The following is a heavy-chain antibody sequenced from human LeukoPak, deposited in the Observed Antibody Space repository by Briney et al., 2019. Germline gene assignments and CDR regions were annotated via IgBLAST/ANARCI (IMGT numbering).Heavy chain of an antibody. D-gene: IGHD6-13*01. CDR2: ISSSSSYI. CDR3: AREMPGKIAAAPDY. Sequence: GGSLRLSCAASGFTFSSYSMNWVRQAPGKGLEWVSSISSSSSYIYYADSVKGRFTISRDNAKNSLYLQMNSLRAEDTAVYYCAREMPGKIAAAPDYWGQGTLVTVSS. CDR1: GFTFSSYS. J-gene: IGHJ4*02. V-gene: IGHV3-21*01.